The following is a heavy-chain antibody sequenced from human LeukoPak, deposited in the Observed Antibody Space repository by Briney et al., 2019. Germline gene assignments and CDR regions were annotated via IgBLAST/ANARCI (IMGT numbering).Heavy chain of an antibody. V-gene: IGHV4-39*01. Sequence: SETLSLTCTVSGGSISSSSYYWGWIRQPPGKGLEWIGSIYYSGSTYYNPSLKSRVTISVDTSKNQFSLKLSSVTAADTAVYYCARGSGYSHWGQGTLVTVSS. CDR1: GGSISSSSYY. J-gene: IGHJ4*02. CDR3: ARGSGYSH. CDR2: IYYSGST. D-gene: IGHD3-3*01.